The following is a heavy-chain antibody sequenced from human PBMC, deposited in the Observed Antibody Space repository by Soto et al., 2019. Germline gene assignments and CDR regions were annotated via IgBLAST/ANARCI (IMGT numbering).Heavy chain of an antibody. CDR3: AKDVLRFLEWLFDAFDI. CDR1: GFTFSSYA. Sequence: GSLRLSCAASGFTFSSYAMSWVRQAPGKGLEWVSAISGSGGSTYYADSVKGRFTISRDNSKNTLYLQMNSLRAEDTAVYYCAKDVLRFLEWLFDAFDIWGQGTMVTVSS. CDR2: ISGSGGST. D-gene: IGHD3-3*01. J-gene: IGHJ3*02. V-gene: IGHV3-23*01.